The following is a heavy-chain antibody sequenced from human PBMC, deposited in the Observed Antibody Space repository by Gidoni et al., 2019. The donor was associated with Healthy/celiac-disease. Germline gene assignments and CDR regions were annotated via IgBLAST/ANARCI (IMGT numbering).Heavy chain of an antibody. J-gene: IGHJ4*02. V-gene: IGHV1-18*01. Sequence: VPLVQSGAEVKNPGASVTVSCTASGYTFPSYGISWVRQAPGQGLEWRGWISAYNGNTNDAQKRQGRVTMTTDTSTSTAYMELRSLRSDDTAVYYWARDAYDSLTLWGQGTLVTVSS. D-gene: IGHD3-9*01. CDR3: ARDAYDSLTL. CDR2: ISAYNGNT. CDR1: GYTFPSYG.